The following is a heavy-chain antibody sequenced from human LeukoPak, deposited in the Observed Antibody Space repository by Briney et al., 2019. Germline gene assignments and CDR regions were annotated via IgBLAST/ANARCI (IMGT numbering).Heavy chain of an antibody. J-gene: IGHJ4*02. CDR2: INSDGSWT. V-gene: IGHV3-74*01. D-gene: IGHD2/OR15-2a*01. CDR1: GNYW. Sequence: PGGSLRLSCAASGNYWMHWVRQVPGKGLVWVSHINSDGSWTSYADSVKGRFTISKDNAKNTVYLQMNSLRAEDTAVYYCVSFYDTYWVRGTLVTVSS. CDR3: VSFYDTY.